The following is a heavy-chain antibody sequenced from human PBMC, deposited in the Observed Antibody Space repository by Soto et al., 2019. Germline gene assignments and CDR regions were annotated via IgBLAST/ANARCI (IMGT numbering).Heavy chain of an antibody. Sequence: QVQLVESGGGVVQPGRSLRLSCAASGFNFNNYGMHWVRQAPGKGLEWVAVIWNDGNGYYYANSVKGRFTISRDNSKNTLYLQMGSLRAEETAVYYCARRQISPPTRGAASARGGMDVWGQGTTVTVSS. CDR1: GFNFNNYG. CDR2: IWNDGNGY. D-gene: IGHD6-13*01. J-gene: IGHJ6*02. CDR3: ARRQISPPTRGAASARGGMDV. V-gene: IGHV3-33*01.